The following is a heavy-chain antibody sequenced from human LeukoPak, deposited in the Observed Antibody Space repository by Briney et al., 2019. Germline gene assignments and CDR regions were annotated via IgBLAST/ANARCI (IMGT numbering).Heavy chain of an antibody. D-gene: IGHD3-22*01. CDR2: ISYDGSNK. CDR3: ARVSTDYYDSSGYVYYYYMDV. J-gene: IGHJ6*03. CDR1: GLTFSSYG. Sequence: GGSLRLSCAASGLTFSSYGMHWVRQAPGKGLEWVAVISYDGSNKYYADSGKGRFTISRDNSKNTLYLQMNSLRAEDTAVYYCARVSTDYYDSSGYVYYYYMDVWGKGTTVTVSS. V-gene: IGHV3-30*03.